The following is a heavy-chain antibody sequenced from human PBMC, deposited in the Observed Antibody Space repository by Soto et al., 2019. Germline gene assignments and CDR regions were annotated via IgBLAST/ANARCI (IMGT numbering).Heavy chain of an antibody. J-gene: IGHJ4*02. CDR3: ARVRRFINPIDY. V-gene: IGHV3-30-3*01. Sequence: GGSLRLSCAASGFTFSSYAMHWVRQAPGKGLEWVAVISYDGSNKYYADSVKGRFTISRDNSKNTLYLQMNSLRAEDTAVYYCARVRRFINPIDYWGQGTLVTVSS. CDR1: GFTFSSYA. D-gene: IGHD3-10*01. CDR2: ISYDGSNK.